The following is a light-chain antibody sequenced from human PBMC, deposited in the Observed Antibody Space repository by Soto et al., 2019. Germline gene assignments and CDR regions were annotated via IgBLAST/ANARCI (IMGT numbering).Light chain of an antibody. CDR2: GAS. V-gene: IGKV3-20*01. J-gene: IGKJ1*01. CDR3: QQYGSSPT. CDR1: QSVSSSY. Sequence: EIALTQSPGTLSLSPGERATLSCRASQSVSSSYLAWYQQKPGQAPRLLIYGASSRDTGIPDRLSGSGSGTDFTLPISRLEPEDFAVYYCQQYGSSPTFGQGTKVEIK.